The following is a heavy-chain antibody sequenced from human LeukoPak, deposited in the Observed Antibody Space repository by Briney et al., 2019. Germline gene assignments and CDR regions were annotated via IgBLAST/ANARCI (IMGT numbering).Heavy chain of an antibody. J-gene: IGHJ4*02. D-gene: IGHD3-22*01. V-gene: IGHV1-46*01. CDR1: GYTFTSYY. CDR3: ARVGVVEARTLGC. CDR2: IDPSGGST. Sequence: ASVKVSCKASGYTFTSYYMHWVRQAPGQGLEWMGIIDPSGGSTSYAQKFQGRVTMTRDMSTSTVYMELSSLRSEDTAVYYCARVGVVEARTLGCWGQGTLVTVSS.